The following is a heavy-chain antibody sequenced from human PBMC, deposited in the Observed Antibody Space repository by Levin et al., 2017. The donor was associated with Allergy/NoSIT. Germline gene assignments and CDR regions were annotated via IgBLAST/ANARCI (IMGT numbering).Heavy chain of an antibody. V-gene: IGHV3-20*01. CDR1: GFTFDDYG. D-gene: IGHD4-17*01. CDR2: INWNGGST. Sequence: GGSLRLSCAASGFTFDDYGMSWVRQAPGKGLEWVSGINWNGGSTGYADSVKGRLTISRDNAKNSLYLQMNSLRAEDTALYHCARHRFTMTIHSGFDIWGQGTMVIVSS. J-gene: IGHJ3*02. CDR3: ARHRFTMTIHSGFDI.